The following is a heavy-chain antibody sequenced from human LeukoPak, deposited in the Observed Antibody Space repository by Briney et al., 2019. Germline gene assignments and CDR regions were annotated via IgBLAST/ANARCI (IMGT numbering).Heavy chain of an antibody. D-gene: IGHD3-10*01. CDR3: AKDIGSYYDY. CDR1: GFTFSRYD. CDR2: ISSSGSSI. J-gene: IGHJ4*02. Sequence: PGGSLRLSCAASGFTFSRYDMNWVRQAPGKGLEWVAYISSSGSSIYYADSVKGRFTISRDNSKNTLYLEMNSLRAEDTAVYYCAKDIGSYYDYWGQGILVTVSS. V-gene: IGHV3-48*01.